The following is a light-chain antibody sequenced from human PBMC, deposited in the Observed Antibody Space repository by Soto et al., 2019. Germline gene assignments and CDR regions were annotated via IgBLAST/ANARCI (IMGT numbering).Light chain of an antibody. CDR2: EVS. J-gene: IGLJ2*01. Sequence: QSALTQPASVSGSPGQSITISCTGTIIDLGNYNLVSWYQQHPGKAPKLMIYEVSKRPSGVSDRFSGSKSGNTASLTISGLQAEDEAAYYCCSYGGYANVGFGGVTKLTVL. V-gene: IGLV2-23*02. CDR3: CSYGGYANVG. CDR1: IIDLGNYNL.